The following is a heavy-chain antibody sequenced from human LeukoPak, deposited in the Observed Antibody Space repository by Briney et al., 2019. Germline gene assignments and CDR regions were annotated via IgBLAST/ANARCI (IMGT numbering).Heavy chain of an antibody. Sequence: SQTLSLTCAISGDSVSTNTVAWNWIRQPPSRGLEWLGRTYYSSKWYNDYAVSVKSRITISPDTSKNQFSLHLNSVTPEDTAVYFCARALVADVHNGFDFWGQGTLVTVSS. CDR1: GDSVSTNTVA. CDR3: ARALVADVHNGFDF. V-gene: IGHV6-1*01. CDR2: TYYSSKWYN. J-gene: IGHJ4*02. D-gene: IGHD5-12*01.